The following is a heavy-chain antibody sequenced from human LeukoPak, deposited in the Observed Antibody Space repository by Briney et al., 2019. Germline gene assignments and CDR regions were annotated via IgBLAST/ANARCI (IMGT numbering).Heavy chain of an antibody. Sequence: GGSLRLSCAASGFTFSDYWMHWVRQTPGKGLVWVSRISYDGGGTNYAEFVKGRFTISRDNAKNTLYLQMNSLRVEDTAVYYCVRNMVRGVVYFDSWGQGALVTVSS. CDR3: VRNMVRGVVYFDS. V-gene: IGHV3-74*01. J-gene: IGHJ4*02. CDR1: GFTFSDYW. CDR2: ISYDGGGT. D-gene: IGHD3-10*01.